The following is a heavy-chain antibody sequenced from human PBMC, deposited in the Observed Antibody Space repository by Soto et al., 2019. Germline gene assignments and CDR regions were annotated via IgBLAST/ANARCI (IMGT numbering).Heavy chain of an antibody. D-gene: IGHD6-19*01. V-gene: IGHV3-23*01. J-gene: IGHJ4*02. CDR1: GFTFSIYG. CDR2: ISGSGGST. CDR3: AKRDQQC. Sequence: EAQLLESGGDLVQSGGSLRLSCAASGFTFSIYGMTWVRQAPGKGLEWVSAISGSGGSTYYADSVKGRFTISRDNSNNTLYLQMNGLRVEDTAVYYCAKRDQQCWGQGTLFTVSS.